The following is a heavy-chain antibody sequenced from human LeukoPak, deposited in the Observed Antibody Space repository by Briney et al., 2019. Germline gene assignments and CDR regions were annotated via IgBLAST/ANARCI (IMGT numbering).Heavy chain of an antibody. V-gene: IGHV4-59*01. D-gene: IGHD3-22*01. CDR1: GGSISSYY. Sequence: SETLSLTRTVSGGSISSYYWSWIRQPPGKGLEWIGYIYYSGSTNYNPSLKSRVTISVDTSKNQFSLKLSSVTAADTAVYYCARNGRAQINEYYYDSSGYYPFQFDYWGQGTLVTVSS. J-gene: IGHJ4*02. CDR3: ARNGRAQINEYYYDSSGYYPFQFDY. CDR2: IYYSGST.